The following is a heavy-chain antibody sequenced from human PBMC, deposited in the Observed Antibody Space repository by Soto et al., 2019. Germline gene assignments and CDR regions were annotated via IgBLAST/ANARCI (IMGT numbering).Heavy chain of an antibody. V-gene: IGHV1-8*01. Sequence: GASVKVSCKASGYTFTSYDINWVRQATGQGLEWMGWMNPNSGNTGYAQKFQGRVTMTRNTSISTAYMELSSLRYEDTAVYYGARGRPGEYGIIYYYYMDVWGKGTTVTVSS. CDR2: MNPNSGNT. CDR1: GYTFTSYD. CDR3: ARGRPGEYGIIYYYYMDV. D-gene: IGHD3-10*01. J-gene: IGHJ6*03.